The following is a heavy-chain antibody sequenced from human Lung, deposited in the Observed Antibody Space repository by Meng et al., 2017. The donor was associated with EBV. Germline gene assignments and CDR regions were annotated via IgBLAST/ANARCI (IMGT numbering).Heavy chain of an antibody. CDR1: GGSISSGGHY. CDR2: IYYSGST. J-gene: IGHJ4*02. CDR3: ARGLWYYDRGGYFDN. V-gene: IGHV4-31*03. Sequence: QVKLQQWGAGLLKPSETLSLTCTVSGGSISSGGHYWSWIRQHPEKGLEWIGYIYYSGSTYYKPSLKSRLTISVDTSKNQLSLRLSSMTAADTAVYYCARGLWYYDRGGYFDNWGRGTLVTVSS. D-gene: IGHD3-22*01.